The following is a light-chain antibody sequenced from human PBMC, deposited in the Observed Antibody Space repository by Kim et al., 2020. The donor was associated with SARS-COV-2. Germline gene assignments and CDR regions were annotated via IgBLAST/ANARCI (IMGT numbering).Light chain of an antibody. Sequence: GTTSSRAYRIISSCLTWYQQNPVKAPKFLIYKPSRFESAVPARFRGSGSGTEFTLSISSLQPYVFASYYCQQYTSPPITFGGGTKVDIK. CDR3: QQYTSPPIT. CDR1: RIISSC. CDR2: KPS. V-gene: IGKV1-5*03. J-gene: IGKJ4*01.